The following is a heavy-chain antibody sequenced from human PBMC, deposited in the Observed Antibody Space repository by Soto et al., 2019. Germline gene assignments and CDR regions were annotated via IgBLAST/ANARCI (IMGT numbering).Heavy chain of an antibody. Sequence: GASVKVSCKASGFTFTSSAVQWVRQCRGQRLEWIGWNVVGSGNTNYAQKFQERVTITRDMSTSTAYMELSSLRSEDTAVYYCAAITIPDPHPPDVWGQGTTVTVSS. CDR1: GFTFTSSA. D-gene: IGHD3-3*01. CDR2: NVVGSGNT. V-gene: IGHV1-58*01. J-gene: IGHJ6*02. CDR3: AAITIPDPHPPDV.